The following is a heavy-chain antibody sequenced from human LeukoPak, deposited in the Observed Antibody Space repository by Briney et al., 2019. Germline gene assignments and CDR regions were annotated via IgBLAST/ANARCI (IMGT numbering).Heavy chain of an antibody. D-gene: IGHD6-19*01. Sequence: GGSLRLSCAASGFTFSSYAMHWVRQAPGKGLEWVAVISYDGSNKYYADSVKGRFTISRDNSKNTLHLQMNSLRAEDTAVYYCARDMLGIAVAGTLDYWGQGTLVTVSS. CDR2: ISYDGSNK. CDR3: ARDMLGIAVAGTLDY. V-gene: IGHV3-30*04. J-gene: IGHJ4*02. CDR1: GFTFSSYA.